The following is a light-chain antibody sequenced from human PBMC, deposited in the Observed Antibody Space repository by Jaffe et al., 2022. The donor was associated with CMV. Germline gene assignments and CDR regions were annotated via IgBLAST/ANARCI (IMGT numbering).Light chain of an antibody. Sequence: DIQMTQSPSSLSASVGDRVTITCQASQDISTSLNWYQQKPGKAPKILVYDASKLETGVPSRFSGSGSGTDFTLTISSLQPEDVATYYCQQFENLSITFGQGTRLEIK. CDR3: QQFENLSIT. CDR1: QDISTS. CDR2: DAS. V-gene: IGKV1-33*01. J-gene: IGKJ5*01.